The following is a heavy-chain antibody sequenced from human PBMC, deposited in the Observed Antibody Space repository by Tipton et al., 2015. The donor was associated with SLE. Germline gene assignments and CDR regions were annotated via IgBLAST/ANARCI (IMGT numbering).Heavy chain of an antibody. V-gene: IGHV4-39*01. CDR3: VRQRLWSDY. J-gene: IGHJ4*02. Sequence: TLSLTCTVSGDSISSSSYFWAWIRQPPGKGLEWIGTMLYSGVTSYNPSLRSRVTISIDTSKSHFSLKLTSVTATDTAVYYCVRQRLWSDYWGQGNLVTVSS. D-gene: IGHD2-21*01. CDR2: MLYSGVT. CDR1: GDSISSSSYF.